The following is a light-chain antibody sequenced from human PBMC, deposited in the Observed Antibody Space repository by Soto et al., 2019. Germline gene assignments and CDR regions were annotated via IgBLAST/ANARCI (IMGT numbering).Light chain of an antibody. CDR1: DNDIGTYNL. V-gene: IGLV2-23*02. Sequence: QSALTQPASVSGSPGQSITISCTGTDNDIGTYNLVSWYQQCPGTAPKVIIFDVSSRPSGVSSRFSGSKSGNTASLTISALQAEDEADYYCCSYGGSRPYVFGTGTKGTVL. CDR3: CSYGGSRPYV. CDR2: DVS. J-gene: IGLJ1*01.